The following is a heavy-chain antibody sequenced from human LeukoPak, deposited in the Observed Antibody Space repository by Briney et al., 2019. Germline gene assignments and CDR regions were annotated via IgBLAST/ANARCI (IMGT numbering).Heavy chain of an antibody. D-gene: IGHD5-18*01. J-gene: IGHJ4*02. CDR3: ARDRERGYSYGTIKHLFDY. CDR1: GFTFSGSA. Sequence: GGSLRLSCAASGFTFSGSAMHWVRQASGKGLEWVGRIRSKANSYATAYAASVKGRFTISRDDSKNTAYLQMNSLRAEDTAVYYCARDRERGYSYGTIKHLFDYWGQGTLVTVSS. CDR2: IRSKANSYAT. V-gene: IGHV3-73*01.